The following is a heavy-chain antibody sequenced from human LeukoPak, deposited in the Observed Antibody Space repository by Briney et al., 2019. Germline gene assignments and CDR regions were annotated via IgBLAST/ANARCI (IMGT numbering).Heavy chain of an antibody. CDR1: GGSFSGYY. J-gene: IGHJ4*02. CDR3: ARDLRRGYYFDY. CDR2: INHSGST. Sequence: SETLSLTCAVYGGSFSGYYWSWIRQPPGKGLEWIGEINHSGSTNYNPSLKSRVTISVDTSKNQFSLELSSVTAADTAVYYCARDLRRGYYFDYWGQGTLVTVSS. V-gene: IGHV4-34*01.